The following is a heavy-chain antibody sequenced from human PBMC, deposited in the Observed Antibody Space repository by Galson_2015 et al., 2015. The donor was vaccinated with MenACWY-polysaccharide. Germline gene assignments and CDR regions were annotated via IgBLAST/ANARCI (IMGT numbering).Heavy chain of an antibody. D-gene: IGHD4-17*01. CDR3: ARDKDYGDYSLFDS. CDR2: FTYSGGST. J-gene: IGHJ4*02. Sequence: SLRLSCAASGFPFSTYVMSWVRQAPGKGLEWVSTFTYSGGSTNYADSVKGRFTISRDNSKNTLYLQMNSLRVEDTAVYYCARDKDYGDYSLFDSWGQGTLVTVSS. V-gene: IGHV3-23*01. CDR1: GFPFSTYV.